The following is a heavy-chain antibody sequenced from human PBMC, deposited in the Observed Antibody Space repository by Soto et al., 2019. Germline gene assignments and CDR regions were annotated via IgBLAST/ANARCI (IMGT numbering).Heavy chain of an antibody. Sequence: EVYLVESGGGLMQPGGSLRLSCAASGFTVSTYNMIWVRQAPVKGLEWVSVTYSGGSTQYADSVKGRFTVSRDNSKNTLYLQMSSLRDEDTAVYYCARKLSGAVQGWAYGMDVWGRGTTVTVS. CDR3: ARKLSGAVQGWAYGMDV. J-gene: IGHJ6*02. CDR1: GFTVSTYN. V-gene: IGHV3-53*02. CDR2: TYSGGST. D-gene: IGHD1-26*01.